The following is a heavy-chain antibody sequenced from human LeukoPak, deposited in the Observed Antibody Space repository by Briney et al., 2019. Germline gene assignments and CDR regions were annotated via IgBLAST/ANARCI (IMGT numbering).Heavy chain of an antibody. V-gene: IGHV1-18*01. CDR1: GYTFTSYG. CDR2: ISAYNGNT. CDR3: ARITQARGGEDNFDY. Sequence: ASVKVSCKASGYTFTSYGISWVRQAPGQGLEWMGWISAYNGNTNYAQKLQGRVTMTTDTSTSTAYMELRSLRSDDTAVYYCARITQARGGEDNFDYWGQGTLVTVSS. D-gene: IGHD1-14*01. J-gene: IGHJ4*02.